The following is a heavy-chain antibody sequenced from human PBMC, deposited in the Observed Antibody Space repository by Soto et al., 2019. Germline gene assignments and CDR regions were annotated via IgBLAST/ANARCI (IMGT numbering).Heavy chain of an antibody. CDR2: ISSSSTYI. CDR1: GFTFSTYS. J-gene: IGHJ5*02. D-gene: IGHD3-16*01. Sequence: EVQLVEAGGGLVKPGGSLRLSCAASGFTFSTYSMNWVRQAPGKGLEWVSSISSSSTYIYYADSVRGRFTISRDNAKNSLYLQMNSLRAEDTAVYYCARDQIYLAWGNWFDPWGQGTLVTVSS. V-gene: IGHV3-21*01. CDR3: ARDQIYLAWGNWFDP.